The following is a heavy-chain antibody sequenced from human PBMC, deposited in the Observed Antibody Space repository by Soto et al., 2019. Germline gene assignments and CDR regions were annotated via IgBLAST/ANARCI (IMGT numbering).Heavy chain of an antibody. V-gene: IGHV3-23*01. CDR1: GFTFSAFT. J-gene: IGHJ6*04. D-gene: IGHD1-1*01. CDR3: AKGRRTTGATSGPSYVDV. CDR2: ISGSSGHI. Sequence: PGGSLRLSCAASGFTFSAFTMIWVRQAPGKGLEWVSSISGSSGHIYYTDSVKGRFTVSRDNSKNTLYLQMDSLTAEDTAVYYCAKGRRTTGATSGPSYVDVWGKGTTVTVAA.